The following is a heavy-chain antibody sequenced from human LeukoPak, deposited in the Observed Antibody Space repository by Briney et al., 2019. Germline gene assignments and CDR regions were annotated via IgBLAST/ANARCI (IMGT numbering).Heavy chain of an antibody. D-gene: IGHD3-22*01. CDR1: RYTFTGYY. V-gene: IGHV1-2*02. CDR3: ARSVADSXGYYHWFDP. J-gene: IGHJ5*02. Sequence: ASMQVSCTASRYTFTGYYMHWVRQAPGQGLEWMGWINPNDGDTNYAQKFRGRVTMTRDTSISTAYMELSRLRSDDTAVYFCARSVADSXGYYHWFDPWGQGTLVIVSS. CDR2: INPNDGDT.